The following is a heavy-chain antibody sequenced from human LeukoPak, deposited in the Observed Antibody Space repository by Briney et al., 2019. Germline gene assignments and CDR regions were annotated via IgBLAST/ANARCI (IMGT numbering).Heavy chain of an antibody. CDR1: GGSISSYY. Sequence: SETLSLTCTVSGGSISSYYWSWIRQSPGKGLEWIGYIYNSGSTNYNPSLKSRVTISVDTSKNQFSLKLSSVTAADTAVYYCARASVTYYYYYYMDVWGKGTTVTVSS. J-gene: IGHJ6*03. D-gene: IGHD4-11*01. CDR2: IYNSGST. V-gene: IGHV4-59*01. CDR3: ARASVTYYYYYYMDV.